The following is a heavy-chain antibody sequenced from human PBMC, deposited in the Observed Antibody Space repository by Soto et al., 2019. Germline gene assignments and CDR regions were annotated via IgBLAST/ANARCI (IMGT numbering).Heavy chain of an antibody. CDR3: ARAHPDFVVVVESYYYYYYMDV. Sequence: APAEVGCKASGGSFNSYAISWVRQAQGQGLEWMGGIIPIFGNTNYAQKLQGRVTMTTDTSTSTAYMELRSLRSDDTAVYYCARAHPDFVVVVESYYYYYYMDVWGNGTTVTVSS. CDR2: IIPIFGNT. D-gene: IGHD2-15*01. V-gene: IGHV1-18*01. CDR1: GGSFNSYA. J-gene: IGHJ6*03.